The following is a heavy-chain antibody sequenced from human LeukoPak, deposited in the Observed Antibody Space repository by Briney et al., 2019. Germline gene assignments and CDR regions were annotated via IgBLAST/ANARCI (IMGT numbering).Heavy chain of an antibody. CDR2: SSSDETYK. CDR3: ARGRYTVTTWVDY. CDR1: GFPFTVYP. J-gene: IGHJ4*02. Sequence: GGSLRLSCAASGFPFTVYPTHWVRQAPGKGLEWVSVSSSDETYKFYADSVRGRFTISRDNSKNRLYLQMSDLRAEDTAVYYCARGRYTVTTWVDYWGQGTQVTVSS. V-gene: IGHV3-30-3*01. D-gene: IGHD4-17*01.